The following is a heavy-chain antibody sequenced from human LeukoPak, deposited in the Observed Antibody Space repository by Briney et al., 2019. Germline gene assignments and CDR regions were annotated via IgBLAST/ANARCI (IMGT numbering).Heavy chain of an antibody. D-gene: IGHD6-13*01. CDR2: IYSSGST. Sequence: SQTLSLTCTVSGGSISSGSYYWSWIRQPAGKGLEWIGRIYSSGSTNYNPSLKSRVTISLDTSKNQFSLKLSSVTAADTAVYYCARRSSWYRSNWFDPWGQGTLVTVSS. V-gene: IGHV4-61*02. CDR1: GGSISSGSYY. J-gene: IGHJ5*02. CDR3: ARRSSWYRSNWFDP.